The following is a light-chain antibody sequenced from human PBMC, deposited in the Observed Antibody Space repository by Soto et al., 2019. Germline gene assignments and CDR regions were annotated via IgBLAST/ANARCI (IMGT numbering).Light chain of an antibody. CDR2: GAS. CDR1: QSVGSNY. V-gene: IGKV3-20*01. J-gene: IGKJ2*01. CDR3: QQYSGSSST. Sequence: EIVLTQSPXTLSLSPGERATLSCRASQSVGSNYLVWYQQKPGQALRLLIYGASSRATGIPDRFSGSGSGTDFALTISRLEPEDFAVYYCQQYSGSSSTFGQGTKLEIK.